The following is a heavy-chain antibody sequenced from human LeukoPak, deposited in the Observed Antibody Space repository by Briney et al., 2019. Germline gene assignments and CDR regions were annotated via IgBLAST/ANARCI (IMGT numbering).Heavy chain of an antibody. V-gene: IGHV3-30*03. D-gene: IGHD3-22*01. CDR3: ARANYYDSSGDPSPVDY. CDR2: ISNDGSNK. J-gene: IGHJ4*02. Sequence: PGRSLRLSCAASGFTFSSYGMHWVRQAPGKGLEWVAVISNDGSNKYHTDSVKGRFTISRDNSKNTLYLQMNSPRAEDTAVYYCARANYYDSSGDPSPVDYWGQGTLVTVSS. CDR1: GFTFSSYG.